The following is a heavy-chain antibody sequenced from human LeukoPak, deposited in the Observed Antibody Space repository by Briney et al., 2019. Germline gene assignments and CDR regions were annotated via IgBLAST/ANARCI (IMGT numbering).Heavy chain of an antibody. Sequence: PSETLSLTCTVSGDSFRSHYWSWIRQPPGKGLEWIGYIYYTGTTNSNPSLRSRVSISVDTSKNQFSLNLSSVTAADTAVYFCARDRGDGYNWDGFDIWGQGTLVTVSS. CDR2: IYYTGTT. D-gene: IGHD5-24*01. V-gene: IGHV4-59*11. CDR1: GDSFRSHY. J-gene: IGHJ3*02. CDR3: ARDRGDGYNWDGFDI.